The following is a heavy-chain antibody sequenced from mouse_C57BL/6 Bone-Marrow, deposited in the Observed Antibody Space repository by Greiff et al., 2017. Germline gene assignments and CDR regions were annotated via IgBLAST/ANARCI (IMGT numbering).Heavy chain of an antibody. Sequence: EVKLVESGGDLVKPGGSLKLSCAASGFTFSSYGMSWVRQTPDKRLEWVATISSGGSYTYYPDSVKGRFTISSDNAKNTLYLQMSSLKSEDTAMYYCARQGVYDSFAYWGQGTLVTVSA. CDR2: ISSGGSYT. D-gene: IGHD2-4*01. V-gene: IGHV5-6*01. J-gene: IGHJ3*01. CDR1: GFTFSSYG. CDR3: ARQGVYDSFAY.